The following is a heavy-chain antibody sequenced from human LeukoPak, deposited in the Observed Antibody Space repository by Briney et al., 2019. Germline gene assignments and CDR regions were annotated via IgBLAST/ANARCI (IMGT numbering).Heavy chain of an antibody. J-gene: IGHJ6*02. D-gene: IGHD3-3*01. Sequence: PGRSLRLSCAASGFTFSSYAMHWVRQAPGKGLEWVAVISYDGSNKYYADSVKGRFTISRDNSKNTLYLQMNSLRAEDTAVYYCARERDRMEWLFPRYYYYGMDVWGQGTTVTVSS. CDR3: ARERDRMEWLFPRYYYYGMDV. CDR1: GFTFSSYA. V-gene: IGHV3-30-3*01. CDR2: ISYDGSNK.